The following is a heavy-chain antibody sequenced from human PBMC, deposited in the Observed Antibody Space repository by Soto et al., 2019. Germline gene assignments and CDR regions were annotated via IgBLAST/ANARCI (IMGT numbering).Heavy chain of an antibody. V-gene: IGHV1-2*02. CDR3: AGTSCSSTTCTTTY. J-gene: IGHJ4*02. Sequence: QVQLVQSGAEVKKPGASVKVSCKTSGYTFTGYYIYWVRQAPGQGLEWMGWINPHSGGTDSSQKSQGRVTMTRDTSISTAYMEMSRLRSDDTAVYYCAGTSCSSTTCTTTYWGQGTLVTASS. CDR1: GYTFTGYY. D-gene: IGHD2-2*01. CDR2: INPHSGGT.